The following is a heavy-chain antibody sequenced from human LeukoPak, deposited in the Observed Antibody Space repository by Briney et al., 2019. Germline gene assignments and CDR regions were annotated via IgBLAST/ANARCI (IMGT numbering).Heavy chain of an antibody. V-gene: IGHV1-8*01. J-gene: IGHJ4*02. CDR2: MNPNSGNT. CDR1: GYTFTSYD. D-gene: IGHD6-19*01. Sequence: GASVKVSCKASGYTFTSYDINWVRQATGQGLERMGWMNPNSGNTGYAQKFQGRVTMTRNTSISTAYMELSSLRSEDTAVYYCARGLRYRSGWYLVYRGQGTLVTVSS. CDR3: ARGLRYRSGWYLVY.